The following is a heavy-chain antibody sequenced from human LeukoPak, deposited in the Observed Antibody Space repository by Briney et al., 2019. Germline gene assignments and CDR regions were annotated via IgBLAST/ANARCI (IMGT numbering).Heavy chain of an antibody. CDR1: GGSFSGYY. J-gene: IGHJ4*02. CDR2: INHSGST. Sequence: SETLSLTXAVYGGSFSGYYWSWIRRPPGKGLEWIGEINHSGSTNYNPSLKSRVTISVDTSKNQFSLKLSSVTAADTAVYYCARDSQGFDYWGQGTLVTVSS. V-gene: IGHV4-34*01. CDR3: ARDSQGFDY.